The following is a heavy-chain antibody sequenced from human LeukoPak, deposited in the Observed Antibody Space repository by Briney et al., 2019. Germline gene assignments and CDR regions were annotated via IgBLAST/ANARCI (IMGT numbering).Heavy chain of an antibody. Sequence: WESLSLTCTISGGSISSYYWSWIRHPPGKGLVWIGYIYYSGSTNYNPSLKSRVTISVDTSKNQFSLKLSSVTAADTAVYYCARDRRPAGYSSSWYDYWGQGTLVTVSS. CDR1: GGSISSYY. V-gene: IGHV4-59*01. CDR2: IYYSGST. CDR3: ARDRRPAGYSSSWYDY. J-gene: IGHJ4*02. D-gene: IGHD6-13*01.